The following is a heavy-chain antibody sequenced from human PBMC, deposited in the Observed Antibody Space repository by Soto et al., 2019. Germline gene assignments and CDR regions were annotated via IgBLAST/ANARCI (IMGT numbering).Heavy chain of an antibody. V-gene: IGHV4-30-4*01. D-gene: IGHD3-10*01. Sequence: PSETLSLTCTVSGGSISSGDYYWSWIRQPPGKGLEWIGYIYYSGSTYYNPSLKSRVTMSVDTSKNQFSLNLSSVTAADTAVYYCSRDSGYYSLSGYGVDVWGQGTTVTVPS. CDR1: GGSISSGDYY. CDR3: SRDSGYYSLSGYGVDV. CDR2: IYYSGST. J-gene: IGHJ6*02.